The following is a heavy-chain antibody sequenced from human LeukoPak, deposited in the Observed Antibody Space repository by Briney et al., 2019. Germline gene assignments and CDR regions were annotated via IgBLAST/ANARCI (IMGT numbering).Heavy chain of an antibody. Sequence: PGGSLRLSCEASGYSFSTYWMHWVRQAPGEGLMWVSRISSDGTSRTYADSVKGRFTISRDNSKNTLYLQMNSLRAEDTAVYYCANPPRIMTTVVIWGQGTLVTVSS. CDR3: ANPPRIMTTVVI. V-gene: IGHV3-74*03. J-gene: IGHJ4*02. D-gene: IGHD4-23*01. CDR1: GYSFSTYW. CDR2: ISSDGTSR.